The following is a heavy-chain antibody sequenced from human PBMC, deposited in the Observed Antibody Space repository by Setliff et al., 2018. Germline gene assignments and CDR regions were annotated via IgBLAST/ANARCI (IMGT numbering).Heavy chain of an antibody. Sequence: SETLSLTCTVSGGSISSGHYYWNWIRQAPGKGMEWIGSVYYSGYTYYKPSLQSRVTMSVDTSKNQFSLKLTSVTAADTAVYYCARDRSAYSYGLDVWGQGTTVTVSS. V-gene: IGHV4-39*07. CDR3: ARDRSAYSYGLDV. J-gene: IGHJ6*02. CDR2: VYYSGYT. CDR1: GGSISSGHYY.